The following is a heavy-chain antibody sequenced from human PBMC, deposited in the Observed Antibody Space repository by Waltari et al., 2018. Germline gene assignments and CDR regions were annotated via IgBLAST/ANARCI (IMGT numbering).Heavy chain of an antibody. D-gene: IGHD1-7*01. J-gene: IGHJ4*02. CDR1: GYTFTDDT. Sequence: EVQLVQSGDKVPKPGATGKICCQASGYTFTDDTMRWVQQAPGKGREWVGRIDTQDGETKYADKFQGRATITADTSIDTVYMELSRLRPEDTTVFYCARTTTIKSLDYWGQGTLVTVSS. CDR2: IDTQDGET. V-gene: IGHV1-69-2*01. CDR3: ARTTTIKSLDY.